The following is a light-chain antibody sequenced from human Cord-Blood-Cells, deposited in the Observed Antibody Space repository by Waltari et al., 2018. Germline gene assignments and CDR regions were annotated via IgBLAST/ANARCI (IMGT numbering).Light chain of an antibody. CDR3: QQYYSTPCT. J-gene: IGKJ3*01. CDR1: QSVLYSSNNKNY. Sequence: IVMTQSPDSLAVSLGERATINCQSSQSVLYSSNNKNYLAWYQQKPGQPPKLLIYWASTRESGFPDRFSGSGSGTDVTLTISSLQAEDVAVYYCQQYYSTPCTFGPGTKVDIK. CDR2: WAS. V-gene: IGKV4-1*01.